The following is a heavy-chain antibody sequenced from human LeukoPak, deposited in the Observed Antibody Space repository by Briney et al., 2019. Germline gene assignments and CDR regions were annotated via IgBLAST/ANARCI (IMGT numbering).Heavy chain of an antibody. Sequence: SETLSLTCIVSGGSISRGSYYWHWIRQPAGKGLEWMGRVYNSGSTNYNPSLKSRVTISTDMSKNQFSLKLSSVTAADTAVYYCARQTFGALYFDSWGQGTLVTVSS. CDR2: VYNSGST. CDR3: ARQTFGALYFDS. CDR1: GGSISRGSYY. D-gene: IGHD3-10*01. V-gene: IGHV4-61*02. J-gene: IGHJ4*02.